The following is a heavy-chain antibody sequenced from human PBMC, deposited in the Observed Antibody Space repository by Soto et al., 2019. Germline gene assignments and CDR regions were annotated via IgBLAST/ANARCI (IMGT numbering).Heavy chain of an antibody. V-gene: IGHV3-NL1*01. CDR2: IYSGGST. CDR3: ARAYYYDSSGHDDY. CDR1: GFTFSSYG. J-gene: IGHJ4*02. Sequence: GGSLRLSCAASGFTFSSYGMHWVRQAPGKGLEWVAVIYSGGSTYYADSVKGRFTISRDNSKDTLYLQMNSLRAEDTAVYYCARAYYYDSSGHDDYWGQGTLVTVSS. D-gene: IGHD3-22*01.